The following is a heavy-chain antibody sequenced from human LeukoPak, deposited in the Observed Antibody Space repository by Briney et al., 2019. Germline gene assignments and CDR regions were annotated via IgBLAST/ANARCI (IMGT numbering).Heavy chain of an antibody. CDR2: IYYSGST. CDR3: ARVARPKPPMLTYGGNAPTYWYFDL. CDR1: GGSISSGGYY. V-gene: IGHV4-31*03. J-gene: IGHJ2*01. D-gene: IGHD4-23*01. Sequence: SQTLSLTCTVSGGSISSGGYYWSWIRQHPGKGLEWIGYIYYSGSTNYNPSLKSRVTISVDTSKNQFSLKLSSVTAADTAVYYCARVARPKPPMLTYGGNAPTYWYFDLWGRGTLVTVSS.